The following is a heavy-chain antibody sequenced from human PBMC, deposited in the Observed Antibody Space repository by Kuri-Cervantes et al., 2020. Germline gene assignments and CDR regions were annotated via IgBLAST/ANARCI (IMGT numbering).Heavy chain of an antibody. Sequence: GSLRLSCAASGCTFSNYWMIWVRQAPGKGLEWVSSISSSSSYIYYADSVKGRFTISRDNAKNSLYLQMNSLRAEDTAVYYCARDLPILSYGSGRRGMDVWGQGTTVTVSS. CDR2: ISSSSSYI. D-gene: IGHD3-10*01. CDR1: GCTFSNYW. J-gene: IGHJ6*02. V-gene: IGHV3-21*01. CDR3: ARDLPILSYGSGRRGMDV.